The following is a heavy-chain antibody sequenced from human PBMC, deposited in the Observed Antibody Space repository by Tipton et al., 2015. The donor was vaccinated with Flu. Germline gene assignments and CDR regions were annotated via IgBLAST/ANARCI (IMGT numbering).Heavy chain of an antibody. V-gene: IGHV4-61*09. D-gene: IGHD6-13*01. J-gene: IGHJ4*02. Sequence: TLSLTCTVSRGSVSSGSYYWSWIRQSAGKGLEWIGHIYPSGTTNYNPSLKSRVTISVDTSKNQFSLRLTSLTAADTAIYYCASLGVTAGDTNYFDSRGQGTLVTVSS. CDR3: ASLGVTAGDTNYFDS. CDR1: RGSVSSGSYY. CDR2: IYPSGTT.